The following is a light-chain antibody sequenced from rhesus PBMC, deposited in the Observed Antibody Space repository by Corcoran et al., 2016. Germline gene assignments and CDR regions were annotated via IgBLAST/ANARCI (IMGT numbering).Light chain of an antibody. V-gene: IGKV1-25*01. CDR1: QGITTD. Sequence: DIQMTQSPSSLSASVGDRVTITCRASQGITTDLAWYQQKPGETPKLLIYEVSRLQSGTPPRFSGSGSGTDFTLTISSLQSEDFATYYCQHYYTIPYSFGQGTKVEIK. J-gene: IGKJ2*01. CDR3: QHYYTIPYS. CDR2: EVS.